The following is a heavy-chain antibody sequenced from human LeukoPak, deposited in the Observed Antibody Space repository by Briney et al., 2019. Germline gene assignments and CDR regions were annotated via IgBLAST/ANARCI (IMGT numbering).Heavy chain of an antibody. J-gene: IGHJ4*02. CDR3: AKVSIVVVPAATNFDY. CDR2: ISCSGGST. V-gene: IGHV3-23*01. CDR1: GFTFCSHA. Sequence: GGSRRLACAASGFTFCSHAMSWVRQAPGKGLEWVSAISCSGGSTYYADSVNGRFTISSDNSKNTLYLQMNSLRAEDTAVYYCAKVSIVVVPAATNFDYWGQGTLVTVSS. D-gene: IGHD2-2*01.